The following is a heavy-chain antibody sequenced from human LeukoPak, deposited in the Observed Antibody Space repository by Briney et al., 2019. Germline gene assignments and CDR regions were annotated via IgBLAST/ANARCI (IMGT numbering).Heavy chain of an antibody. CDR3: ARSLDYGEFRFDY. D-gene: IGHD4-17*01. CDR2: INASGST. V-gene: IGHV4-4*07. J-gene: IGHJ4*02. CDR1: GGSIISYY. Sequence: PSETLSLTCTVSGGSIISYYWTWIRQPAGKGLQWIGRINASGSTNYNPSLKSRVTMSVDRSRNQFSLNLRSVTAAGTAVYYCARSLDYGEFRFDYWGQGTLVTVSS.